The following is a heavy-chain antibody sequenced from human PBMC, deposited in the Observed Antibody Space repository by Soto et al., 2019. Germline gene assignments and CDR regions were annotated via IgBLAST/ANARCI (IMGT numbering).Heavy chain of an antibody. J-gene: IGHJ4*02. Sequence: SEALSLTCTVSGCSIGTDYWSWIRQPPGKGLEWIGYIYYRGNTDYNPSLKSRVTISLDTPKNQFSLKLSSVTAADTAVYYCARHPGYYDILTGYTTYYFDYWGQGILVT. CDR2: IYYRGNT. CDR3: ARHPGYYDILTGYTTYYFDY. V-gene: IGHV4-59*08. CDR1: GCSIGTDY. D-gene: IGHD3-9*01.